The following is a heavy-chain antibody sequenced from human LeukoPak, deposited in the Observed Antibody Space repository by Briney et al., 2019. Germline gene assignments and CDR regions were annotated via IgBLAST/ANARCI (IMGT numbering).Heavy chain of an antibody. Sequence: SVKVSCKASGGTFSSYAISWVRQAPGQGLEWMGGIIPIFGTANYAQKFQGRVTITADESTSTAYMELSSLRSEDTAVYYCASTRSDTAMVTFDYWGQGTLVTVSP. CDR3: ASTRSDTAMVTFDY. CDR1: GGTFSSYA. CDR2: IIPIFGTA. J-gene: IGHJ4*02. V-gene: IGHV1-69*13. D-gene: IGHD5-18*01.